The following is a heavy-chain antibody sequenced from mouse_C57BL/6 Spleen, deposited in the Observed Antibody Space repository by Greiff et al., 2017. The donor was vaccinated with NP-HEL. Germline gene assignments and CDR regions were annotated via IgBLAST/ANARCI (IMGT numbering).Heavy chain of an antibody. J-gene: IGHJ2*01. CDR1: GYTFTSYW. CDR2: IDPSDSET. D-gene: IGHD1-1*01. V-gene: IGHV1-52*01. CDR3: ARVAYYGSSYSDY. Sequence: VQLQQPGAELVRPGSSVKLSCKASGYTFTSYWMHWVKQRPIQGLEWIGNIDPSDSETHYNQKFKDKATLTVDKSSSTAYMQLSSLTSDDSAVYYCARVAYYGSSYSDYWGQGTTPTVSS.